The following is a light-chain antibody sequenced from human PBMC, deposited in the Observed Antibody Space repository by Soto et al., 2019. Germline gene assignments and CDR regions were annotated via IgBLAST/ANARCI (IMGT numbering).Light chain of an antibody. CDR1: QSISTY. CDR2: GAS. Sequence: DIQMTQSPSSLSASIGDIITITCRASQSISTYLNWYQQKPGKAPKLLIYGASTLQNGVPSRFSGSGSATDYTLTISGLQPEDFATYYCQQSISTPPLTFGGGTKVEMK. J-gene: IGKJ4*01. V-gene: IGKV1-39*01. CDR3: QQSISTPPLT.